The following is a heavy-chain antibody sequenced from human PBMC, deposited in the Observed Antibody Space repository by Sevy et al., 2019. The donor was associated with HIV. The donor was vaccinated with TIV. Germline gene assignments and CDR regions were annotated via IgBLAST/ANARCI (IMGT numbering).Heavy chain of an antibody. V-gene: IGHV1-8*01. Sequence: ASVKVSCKASGYTFTSYDINWVRQATGQGLEWMGWMNPNSGNTGYAQKFQGRVTMTRNTSISTAYMELSSLRSEDTAVYYCARGHYDFWSGSILGQNWFDPWGQGTLVTVS. CDR1: GYTFTSYD. D-gene: IGHD3-3*01. CDR3: ARGHYDFWSGSILGQNWFDP. J-gene: IGHJ5*02. CDR2: MNPNSGNT.